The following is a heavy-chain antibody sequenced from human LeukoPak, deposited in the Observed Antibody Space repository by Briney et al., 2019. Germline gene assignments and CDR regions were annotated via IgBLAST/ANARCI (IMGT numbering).Heavy chain of an antibody. D-gene: IGHD2-2*02. Sequence: ASVKVSCKASGYTFTGYYMHWVRQAPGQGLEWMGWINPNSGGTNYAQKFQGRVTMTTDTPISTAYMELSRLRSDDTAVYYCAREEYCSSTSCYTEYWGQGTLVTVSS. CDR2: INPNSGGT. V-gene: IGHV1-2*02. CDR1: GYTFTGYY. J-gene: IGHJ4*02. CDR3: AREEYCSSTSCYTEY.